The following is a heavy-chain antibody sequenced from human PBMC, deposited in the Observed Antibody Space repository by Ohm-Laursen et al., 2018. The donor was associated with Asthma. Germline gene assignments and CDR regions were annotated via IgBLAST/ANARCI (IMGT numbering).Heavy chain of an antibody. J-gene: IGHJ4*02. CDR2: IGFGGGYI. Sequence: SLRLSCSATGFTFSTSDMRWVRQVPGKGLEWVSSIGFGGGYISYADSVKGRFTIPRDNSKNTLYLQLNSLRAEDTAVYYCAKTLSTGHAPNDHWGQGTLVTVSS. CDR1: GFTFSTSD. D-gene: IGHD2-8*02. CDR3: AKTLSTGHAPNDH. V-gene: IGHV3-23*01.